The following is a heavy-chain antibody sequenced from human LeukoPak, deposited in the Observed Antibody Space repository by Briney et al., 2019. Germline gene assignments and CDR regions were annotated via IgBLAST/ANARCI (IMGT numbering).Heavy chain of an antibody. J-gene: IGHJ5*02. CDR3: AGTVAAAALAEGYWFDP. Sequence: PSEALSLTCTVSGGSISSYYWSWIRQPPGKGLEWIGYMFYSGNTNYNSSLKSRVTISLDPSINQFSLKLSSVTAADTAVYYCAGTVAAAALAEGYWFDPWGQGTLVTVSS. CDR2: MFYSGNT. CDR1: GGSISSYY. D-gene: IGHD6-13*01. V-gene: IGHV4-59*08.